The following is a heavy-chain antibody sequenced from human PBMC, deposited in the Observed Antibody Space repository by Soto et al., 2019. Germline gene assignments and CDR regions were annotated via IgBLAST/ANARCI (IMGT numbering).Heavy chain of an antibody. D-gene: IGHD4-17*01. V-gene: IGHV1-69*01. Sequence: QVQLVQSGAEVKKPGSSVKVSCKASGGTFSSYAISWVRQAPGQGLEWMGGIIPIFGTANYAQKFQGRVTITADESTSTAYMERSSLRSEDTAVYYCAREDYVDYGPHRYYYGMDVWGQGTTVTVSS. J-gene: IGHJ6*02. CDR1: GGTFSSYA. CDR2: IIPIFGTA. CDR3: AREDYVDYGPHRYYYGMDV.